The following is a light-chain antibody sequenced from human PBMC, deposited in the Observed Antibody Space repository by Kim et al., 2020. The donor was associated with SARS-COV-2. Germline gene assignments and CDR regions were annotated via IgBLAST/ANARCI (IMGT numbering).Light chain of an antibody. J-gene: IGLJ2*01. CDR2: GKD. CDR1: SLRSFY. CDR3: NSRDNSGNHLTV. V-gene: IGLV3-19*01. Sequence: LGKTVRITCQGDSLRSFYASWYQQKPGQAPVLVIYGKDNRPSGIPDRFSGSSSGNTASLTITGAQAEDEADYYCNSRDNSGNHLTVFGGGTQLTVL.